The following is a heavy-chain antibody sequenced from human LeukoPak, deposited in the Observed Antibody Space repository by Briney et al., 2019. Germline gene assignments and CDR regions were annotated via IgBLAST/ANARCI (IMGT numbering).Heavy chain of an antibody. CDR3: ARDDYYYMDV. Sequence: PSETLSLTCTVSGGSISDYYWSWIRQPPGKGLEWIGSFYYSGDTNYNPSLKSRVTISIDTSKNQFSLKLRSVTAADTAVYYCARDDYYYMDVWGKGTTVTVSS. J-gene: IGHJ6*03. CDR2: FYYSGDT. CDR1: GGSISDYY. V-gene: IGHV4-59*01.